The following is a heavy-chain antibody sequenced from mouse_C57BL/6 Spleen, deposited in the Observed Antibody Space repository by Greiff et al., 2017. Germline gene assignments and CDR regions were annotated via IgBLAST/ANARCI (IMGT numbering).Heavy chain of an antibody. D-gene: IGHD1-1*01. CDR2: IHPNSGST. J-gene: IGHJ2*01. CDR3: ARSGITSVYYFCY. Sequence: VQLQQPGAELVKPGASVKLSCKASGYTFTSYWMHWVKQRPGQGLEWIGMIHPNSGSTNYNEKFKSKATLTVDKSSSTAYMQLSSLTSEDSAVYYCARSGITSVYYFCYRGQGTTLTVSS. CDR1: GYTFTSYW. V-gene: IGHV1-64*01.